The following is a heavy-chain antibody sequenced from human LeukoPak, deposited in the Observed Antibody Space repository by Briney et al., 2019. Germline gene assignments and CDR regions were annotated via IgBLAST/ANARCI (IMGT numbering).Heavy chain of an antibody. J-gene: IGHJ4*02. D-gene: IGHD3-22*01. CDR1: GFTFSSYA. V-gene: IGHV3-23*01. CDR3: ADDSRGSGYYTSSDY. CDR2: ISGSGGST. Sequence: GGSLRLSCAASGFTFSSYAMSWVRQAPGKGLEWVSAISGSGGSTYYADSVKGRFTISRDNSKNTLYLQMNSLRAEDTAVYYCADDSRGSGYYTSSDYWGQGTLVTVSS.